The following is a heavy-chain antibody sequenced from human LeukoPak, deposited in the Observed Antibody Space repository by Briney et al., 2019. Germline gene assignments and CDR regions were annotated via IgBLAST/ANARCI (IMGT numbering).Heavy chain of an antibody. CDR2: ISAYNGNT. CDR1: GGTFSSYA. Sequence: ASVKVSCKASGGTFSSYAISWVRQAPGQGLEWMGWISAYNGNTNYAQKLQGRVTMTTDTSTSTAYMELRSLRSDDTAVYYCAVAAYSSGWYDTYGMDVWGQGTTVTVSS. J-gene: IGHJ6*02. CDR3: AVAAYSSGWYDTYGMDV. D-gene: IGHD6-19*01. V-gene: IGHV1-18*01.